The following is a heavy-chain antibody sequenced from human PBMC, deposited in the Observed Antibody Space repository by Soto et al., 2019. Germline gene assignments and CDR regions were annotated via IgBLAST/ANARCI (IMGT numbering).Heavy chain of an antibody. J-gene: IGHJ3*02. CDR2: IDYSGNT. CDR3: ARSRGRSGSYLAFAI. V-gene: IGHV4-31*03. D-gene: IGHD1-26*01. Sequence: QVQLQESGPGLVKPSQTLSLACTVSGDSISNDFYYWNWIRQHPEKGLEWVGYIDYSGNTYYNPSLQSRVSISVDTSKNQFSLNLNSVTAADTAVYYCARSRGRSGSYLAFAICGQGTLVVVSS. CDR1: GDSISNDFYY.